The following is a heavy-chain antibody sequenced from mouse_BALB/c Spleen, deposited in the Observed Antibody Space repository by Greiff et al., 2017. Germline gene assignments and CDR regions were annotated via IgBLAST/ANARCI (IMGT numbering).Heavy chain of an antibody. CDR3: ARDGVWDYYGSSYAMDY. Sequence: QVQLQQSGAELVRPGTSVKVSCKASGYAFTNYLIEWVKQRPGKCLEWIGVINPGSGGTNYNEKFKGKATLTADKSSSTAYMQLSSLTSDDSAVYFCARDGVWDYYGSSYAMDYWGQGTSVTVSS. CDR2: INPGSGGT. D-gene: IGHD1-1*01. J-gene: IGHJ4*01. CDR1: GYAFTNYL. V-gene: IGHV1-54*01.